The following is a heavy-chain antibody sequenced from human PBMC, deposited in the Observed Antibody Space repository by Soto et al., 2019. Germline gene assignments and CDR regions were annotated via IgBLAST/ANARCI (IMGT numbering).Heavy chain of an antibody. CDR3: ARDGQGGSHSYNWFDP. D-gene: IGHD1-26*01. CDR1: GGSIRSYY. CDR2: IFYSGST. J-gene: IGHJ5*02. V-gene: IGHV4-59*01. Sequence: PSETLSLTCTVSGGSIRSYYWTWIRQPPGKGLEWLGYIFYSGSTFYNPSLKSRVTISIHTSKSQFSLKLSSVTAADTAVYYCARDGQGGSHSYNWFDPWGQGTLVTVSS.